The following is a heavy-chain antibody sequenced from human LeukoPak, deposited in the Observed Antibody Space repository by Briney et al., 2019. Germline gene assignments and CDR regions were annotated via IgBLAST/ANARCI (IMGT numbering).Heavy chain of an antibody. CDR2: IYYSGST. V-gene: IGHV4-28*03. J-gene: IGHJ4*02. CDR3: ARDYSSGYYLFDY. D-gene: IGHD3-22*01. CDR1: GYSISSSNW. Sequence: SDTLSLTCAVSGYSISSSNWWGWIRQPPGKGLEWIGYIYYSGSTYYNPSLKSRVTMSVDTSKNQFSLKLSSVTAADTAVYYCARDYSSGYYLFDYWGQGTLVTVSS.